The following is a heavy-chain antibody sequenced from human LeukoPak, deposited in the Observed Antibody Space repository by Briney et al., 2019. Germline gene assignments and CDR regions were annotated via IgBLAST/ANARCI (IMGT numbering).Heavy chain of an antibody. J-gene: IGHJ5*02. CDR1: GFTFSSYS. CDR2: ISSSSSTI. CDR3: ARSHLPTITMMRGENWFDP. V-gene: IGHV3-48*01. D-gene: IGHD3-22*01. Sequence: GGSLRPSCAASGFTFSSYSMNWVRQAPGKGLEWVSYISSSSSTIYYADSVKGRFTISRDNAKNSLYLQMNSLRAEDTAVYYCARSHLPTITMMRGENWFDPWGQGTLVTVSS.